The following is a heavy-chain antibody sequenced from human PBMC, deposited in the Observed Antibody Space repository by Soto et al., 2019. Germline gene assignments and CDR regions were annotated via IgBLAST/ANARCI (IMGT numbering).Heavy chain of an antibody. V-gene: IGHV3-23*01. CDR1: GFTFSTYA. CDR3: ARGSRWTPFDY. CDR2: ITGTGAST. J-gene: IGHJ4*02. Sequence: GGSLRLSCAASGFTFSTYAMSWVRQTPGKGLDWVSSITGTGASTFYADSVKGRFTISRDNSKNMLFLQINSLRADDTAEYYCARGSRWTPFDYWGPGTLVTVSS. D-gene: IGHD1-1*01.